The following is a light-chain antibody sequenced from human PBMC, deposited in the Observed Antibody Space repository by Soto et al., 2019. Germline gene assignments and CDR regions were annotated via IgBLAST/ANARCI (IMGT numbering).Light chain of an antibody. Sequence: DIQMTQSPSTLSASVGDRVTITCRASQSISSWLAWYQQNPGKAPKLLIYKASSLESGVPSRFSGSGSGIAFTITISSLQPDDFATYYCQQYNSYSPYTFGQGTKLEIK. CDR1: QSISSW. CDR2: KAS. V-gene: IGKV1-5*03. J-gene: IGKJ2*01. CDR3: QQYNSYSPYT.